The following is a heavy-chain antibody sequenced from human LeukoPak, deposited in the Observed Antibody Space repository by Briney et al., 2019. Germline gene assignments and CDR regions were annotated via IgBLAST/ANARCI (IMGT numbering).Heavy chain of an antibody. V-gene: IGHV3-23*01. J-gene: IGHJ5*02. Sequence: GGSLRLSCAACGFTFRNFATSWLRQAPGKGLEWVSGLSHGGTMTLYAASVKGRFTISRDDSNSTLFLQMDNLRVEDTATYYCAKDFELFISWVQGTLVIVSS. CDR1: GFTFRNFA. D-gene: IGHD1-26*01. CDR3: AKDFELFIS. CDR2: LSHGGTMT.